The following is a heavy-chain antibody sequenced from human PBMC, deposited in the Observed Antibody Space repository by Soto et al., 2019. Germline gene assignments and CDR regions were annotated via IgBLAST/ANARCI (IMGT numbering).Heavy chain of an antibody. CDR3: AGGLMKYPLSPGY. CDR1: GGSISSGGYY. Sequence: SETLSLTCTVSGGSISSGGYYWSWIRQHPGKGLEWIGYIYYSGSTYYNPSLKSRVTISVDTSKNQFSLKLSSVTAADTAVYYCAGGLMKYPLSPGYWGQGTLVTVSS. CDR2: IYYSGST. J-gene: IGHJ4*02. V-gene: IGHV4-31*03. D-gene: IGHD2-15*01.